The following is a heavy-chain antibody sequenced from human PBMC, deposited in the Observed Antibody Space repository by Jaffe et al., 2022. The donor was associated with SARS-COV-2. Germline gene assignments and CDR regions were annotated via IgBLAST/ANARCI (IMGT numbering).Heavy chain of an antibody. CDR2: IFYTGTT. CDR3: ARHWPTIAAPFDP. V-gene: IGHV4-39*01. J-gene: IGHJ5*02. D-gene: IGHD6-6*01. CDR1: GDSISSSSTF. Sequence: QLQLQESGPGLLKTSETLSLTCTVSGDSISSSSTFWGWIRRPPGKGLEWIGSIFYTGTTYYNPSLKSRVTISLDTSKNQFSLRLSSVMAADTAVYYCARHWPTIAAPFDPWGQGTLVTVSS.